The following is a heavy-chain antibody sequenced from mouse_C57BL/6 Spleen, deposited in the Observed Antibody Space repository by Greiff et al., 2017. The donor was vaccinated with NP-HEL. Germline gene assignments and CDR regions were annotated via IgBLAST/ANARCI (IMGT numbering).Heavy chain of an antibody. D-gene: IGHD2-5*01. CDR1: GYTFTSYW. V-gene: IGHV1-55*01. J-gene: IGHJ3*01. Sequence: QVQLQQPGAELVKPGASVKMSCKASGYTFTSYWITWVKQRPGQGLEWIGDIYPGSGSTNYNEKFKSKATLTVDTSSSTAYMQLSSLTSEDSAVYYWARGDSNYSWFAYWGQGTLVTVSA. CDR2: IYPGSGST. CDR3: ARGDSNYSWFAY.